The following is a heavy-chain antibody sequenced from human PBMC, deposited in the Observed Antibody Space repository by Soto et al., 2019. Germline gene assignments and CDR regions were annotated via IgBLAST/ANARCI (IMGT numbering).Heavy chain of an antibody. CDR3: ASGDIVVVPAALSYYYYYGMDV. CDR1: GGTFSSYA. D-gene: IGHD2-2*01. V-gene: IGHV1-69*13. Sequence: ASVKVSCKASGGTFSSYAISWVRQAPGQGLEWMGGIIPIFGTANYAQKFQGRVTITADESTSTAYMELSSLRSEDTAVYYCASGDIVVVPAALSYYYYYGMDVWGQGTTVTVSS. J-gene: IGHJ6*02. CDR2: IIPIFGTA.